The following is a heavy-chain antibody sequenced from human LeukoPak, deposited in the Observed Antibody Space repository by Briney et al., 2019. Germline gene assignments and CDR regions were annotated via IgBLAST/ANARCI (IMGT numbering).Heavy chain of an antibody. CDR1: GFTFTSSA. J-gene: IGHJ4*02. CDR3: AADRDDSSGYHLGY. Sequence: SVKVSCKASGFTFTSSALKGVRQARGQRLEWIGWIVVGSGNRNYAQKCQERVSITRDMSTSTAYMELSRLRSDDTAVHYCAADRDDSSGYHLGYGGQGTLVTVSS. D-gene: IGHD3-22*01. CDR2: IVVGSGNR. V-gene: IGHV1-58*01.